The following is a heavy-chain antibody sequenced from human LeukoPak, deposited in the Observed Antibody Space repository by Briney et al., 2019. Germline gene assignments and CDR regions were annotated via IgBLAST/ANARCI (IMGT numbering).Heavy chain of an antibody. Sequence: PGGSLRLPCAASGFTFSSYAMHWVRQAPGKGLEWVAVISYDGSNKYYADSVKGRFTISRDNSKNTLYLQMNSLRAEDTAVYYTYSSSGDDAFDIWGQGTMVTVSS. V-gene: IGHV3-30*04. D-gene: IGHD6-13*01. CDR2: ISYDGSNK. CDR3: YSSSGDDAFDI. CDR1: GFTFSSYA. J-gene: IGHJ3*02.